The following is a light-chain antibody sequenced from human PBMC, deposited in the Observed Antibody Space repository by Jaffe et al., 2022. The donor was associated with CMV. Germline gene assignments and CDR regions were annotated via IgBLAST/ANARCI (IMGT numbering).Light chain of an antibody. CDR2: RAS. V-gene: IGKV1-5*03. J-gene: IGKJ3*01. CDR1: QNIDNW. Sequence: DIQMTQSPSTLSASVGDRITITCRASQNIDNWLAWYQQKPGKAPKLLIYRASSLESGVPSRFSGSGSGTEFTLVLSSLQPDDSATYYCQQYKKNIFTFGPGTKVDIK. CDR3: QQYKKNIFT.